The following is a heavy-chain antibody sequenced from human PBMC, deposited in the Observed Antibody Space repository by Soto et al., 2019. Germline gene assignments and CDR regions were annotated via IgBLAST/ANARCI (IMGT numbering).Heavy chain of an antibody. V-gene: IGHV4-34*01. J-gene: IGHJ4*02. CDR2: INHSGST. D-gene: IGHD6-13*01. Sequence: SETLSLTCAVYGGSFSGYYWSWIRQPPGKGLEWIGEINHSGSTNYNPSLKSRVTISVDTSKNQLSLKLSSVTAADTAVYYCARGLGYSSSWYAGYWGQGTLVTVSS. CDR1: GGSFSGYY. CDR3: ARGLGYSSSWYAGY.